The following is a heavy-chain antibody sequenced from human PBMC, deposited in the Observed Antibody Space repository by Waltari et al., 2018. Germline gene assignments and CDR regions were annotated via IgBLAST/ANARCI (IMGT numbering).Heavy chain of an antibody. CDR1: GGSISSSTLF. CDR3: ATHPPSQLGVVLNWFDP. CDR2: IYDSGPT. V-gene: IGHV4-39*01. Sequence: QLQLQESGPGLVKPSETLSLTCTVSGGSISSSTLFWGWIRQPLGKGLEWIGSIYDSGPTYANRSLNSRVTIAVDTSKNQFSLKVNSVTAADTAVYYCATHPPSQLGVVLNWFDPWGQGILVTVSS. D-gene: IGHD3-16*01. J-gene: IGHJ5*02.